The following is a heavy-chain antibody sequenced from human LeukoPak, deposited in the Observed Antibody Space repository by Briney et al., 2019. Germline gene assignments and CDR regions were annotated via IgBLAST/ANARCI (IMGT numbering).Heavy chain of an antibody. Sequence: GGSLRLSCAASGFTFSSYWMHWVRHAPGKGLVWVSRINTDGSSTSYADSVKGRFTISRDNAKNTLYLQMNSLRAEDTAVYYCAKDPLKCSSTSCYTLDYWGQGTLVTVSS. CDR3: AKDPLKCSSTSCYTLDY. J-gene: IGHJ4*02. V-gene: IGHV3-74*01. CDR1: GFTFSSYW. D-gene: IGHD2-2*02. CDR2: INTDGSST.